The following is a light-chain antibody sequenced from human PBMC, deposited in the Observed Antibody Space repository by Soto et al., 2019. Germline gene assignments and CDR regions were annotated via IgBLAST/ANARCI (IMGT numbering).Light chain of an antibody. V-gene: IGLV2-14*03. CDR2: DVS. CDR1: SSDIGGYNF. Sequence: QSALTQPASVSGSPGQSITISCTGTSSDIGGYNFVSWYQHHPGKAPKLLIHDVSNRPSGVSSRFSGSKSGNTASPTISGLQAEDEADYYCNSYRTVSTYVFGTGTKVTVL. CDR3: NSYRTVSTYV. J-gene: IGLJ1*01.